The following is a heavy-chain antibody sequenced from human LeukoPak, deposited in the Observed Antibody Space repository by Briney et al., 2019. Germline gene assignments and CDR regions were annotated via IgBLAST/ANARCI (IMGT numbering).Heavy chain of an antibody. J-gene: IGHJ4*02. CDR3: ASVLYCGADCYSGRYFFDY. V-gene: IGHV1-46*01. D-gene: IGHD2-21*02. Sequence: ASVMVSCKASGYTFTIYDMHWVRQAPGQGLEWMGIINPSGDSTSYAQKFQGRVTMTRDTSTSTVYMELSSLRSEDTAVYYCASVLYCGADCYSGRYFFDYWGQGTLVTVSS. CDR1: GYTFTIYD. CDR2: INPSGDST.